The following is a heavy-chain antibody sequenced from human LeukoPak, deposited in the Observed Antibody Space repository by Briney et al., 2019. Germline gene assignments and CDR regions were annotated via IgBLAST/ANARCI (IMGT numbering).Heavy chain of an antibody. D-gene: IGHD2-15*01. Sequence: QPGGSLRLSCADSGFTFSRYWMHWVRQTPGKGLVWVSCISADGSVTRYADSVKGRFTNSRDNTKSTLYLQMHSLRAEDTAVYYCATAGGDGSRMGFDPWGQGTLVTVSS. CDR3: ATAGGDGSRMGFDP. CDR2: ISADGSVT. CDR1: GFTFSRYW. V-gene: IGHV3-74*01. J-gene: IGHJ5*02.